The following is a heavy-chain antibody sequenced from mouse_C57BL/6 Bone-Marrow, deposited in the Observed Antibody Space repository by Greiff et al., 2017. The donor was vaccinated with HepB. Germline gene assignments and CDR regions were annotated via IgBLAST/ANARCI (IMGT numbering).Heavy chain of an antibody. J-gene: IGHJ3*01. CDR1: GFTFNTYA. D-gene: IGHD2-5*01. Sequence: EVMLVESGGGLVQPKGSLKLSCAASGFTFNTYAMHWVRQAPGKGLEWVARIRSKSSNYATYYADSVKDRFTISRDDSQSMLYLQMNNLKTEDTAMYYCVRDRSNYVGAWFAYWGQGTLVTVSA. CDR2: IRSKSSNYAT. CDR3: VRDRSNYVGAWFAY. V-gene: IGHV10-3*01.